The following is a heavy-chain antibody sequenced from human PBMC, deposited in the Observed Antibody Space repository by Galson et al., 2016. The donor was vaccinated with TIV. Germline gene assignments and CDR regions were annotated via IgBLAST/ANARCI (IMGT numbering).Heavy chain of an antibody. Sequence: SVKVSCRASGYSFTSYGISWVRQAPGQGPEWMGWISTNNGDRKYVQKFQARVIMTTDTSTTTAFMELRGLKSDDTAVYYCARGRYSNRGMDVWGQGTTVTVSS. CDR1: GYSFTSYG. CDR2: ISTNNGDR. CDR3: ARGRYSNRGMDV. J-gene: IGHJ6*02. D-gene: IGHD6-13*01. V-gene: IGHV1-18*01.